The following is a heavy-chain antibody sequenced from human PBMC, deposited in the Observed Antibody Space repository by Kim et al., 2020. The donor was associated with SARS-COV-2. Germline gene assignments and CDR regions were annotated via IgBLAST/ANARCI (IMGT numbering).Heavy chain of an antibody. CDR3: ARGRGGTTVVTLGLGYYYYYGMDV. Sequence: SETLSLTCAVYGGSFSGYYWSWIRQPPGKGLEWIGEINHSGSTNYNPSLKSRVTISVDTSKNQFSLKLSSVTAADTAVYYCARGRGGTTVVTLGLGYYYYYGMDVWGQGNTVTVSS. CDR2: INHSGST. D-gene: IGHD4-17*01. V-gene: IGHV4-34*01. J-gene: IGHJ6*02. CDR1: GGSFSGYY.